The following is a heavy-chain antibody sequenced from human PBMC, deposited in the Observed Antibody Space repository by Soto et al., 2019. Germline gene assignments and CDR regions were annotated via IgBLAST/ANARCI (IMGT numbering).Heavy chain of an antibody. CDR1: GYTFSGYS. D-gene: IGHD2-21*01. CDR3: AIDVFCGGAPACPDMDV. J-gene: IGHJ6*02. Sequence: QVVLEQSGGEVKKPGASVKVSCKASGYTFSGYSITWVRQAPGQGLEWMGRISGYNGNTNYARTLRGRLTLTTDTSTSKAYMELRSLTSDDTAVYYCAIDVFCGGAPACPDMDVWGQGTTVTVSS. V-gene: IGHV1-18*04. CDR2: ISGYNGNT.